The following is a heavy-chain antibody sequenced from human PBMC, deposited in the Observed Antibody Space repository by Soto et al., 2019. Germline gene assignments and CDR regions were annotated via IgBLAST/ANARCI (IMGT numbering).Heavy chain of an antibody. CDR3: ASLNIAVAGHFDY. CDR1: GYSFTNCW. J-gene: IGHJ4*02. V-gene: IGHV5-51*03. Sequence: EVQLVQSGAEVKKPGESLKISCKGSGYSFTNCWIGWLRQMPGKGLEWMGIIFPGDSDTRYSPSFQGQVTISADKSISTAYLQWRSLKASATAMYYCASLNIAVAGHFDYWGQGTLVTVSS. CDR2: IFPGDSDT. D-gene: IGHD6-19*01.